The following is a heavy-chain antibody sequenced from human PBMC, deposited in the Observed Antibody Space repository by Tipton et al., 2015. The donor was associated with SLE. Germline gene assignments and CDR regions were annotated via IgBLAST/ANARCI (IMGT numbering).Heavy chain of an antibody. D-gene: IGHD3-16*01. CDR1: GGSFSGYY. Sequence: TLSLTCAVYGGSFSGYYWSWIRQPPGKGLEWIGEINHSGSTNYNPSLKSRVTISVDTSKNQFSLTLSSVTAAATAVYYCASPRWGTGWFDPWGQGTLVTVSS. V-gene: IGHV4-34*01. CDR3: ASPRWGTGWFDP. CDR2: INHSGST. J-gene: IGHJ5*02.